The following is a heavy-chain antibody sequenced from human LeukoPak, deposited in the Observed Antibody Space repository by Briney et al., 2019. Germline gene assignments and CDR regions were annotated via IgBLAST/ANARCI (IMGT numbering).Heavy chain of an antibody. CDR1: GGSLSSCGYS. CDR3: ARESMVRGVINWFDP. Sequence: TLSLTCAVSGGSLSSCGYSWSWIRQPPGKGLEWIGYIYHNESTYYNPTIQSRVTISVDRSKNQFSQKLSSVTAADTAVYYCARESMVRGVINWFDPWGQGTLVTVPS. J-gene: IGHJ5*02. CDR2: IYHNEST. D-gene: IGHD3-10*01. V-gene: IGHV4-30-2*01.